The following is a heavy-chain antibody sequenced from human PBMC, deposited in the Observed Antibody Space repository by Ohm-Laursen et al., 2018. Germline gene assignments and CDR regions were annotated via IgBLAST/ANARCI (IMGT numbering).Heavy chain of an antibody. J-gene: IGHJ5*02. CDR1: GFTVSNNY. Sequence: SLRLSCTASGFTVSNNYMNWVRQAPGKGLEWVSLIYSGGDTSYADSVKGRFTISRDNSKNTLYLQMNSLRAEDTAIYYCARGSGRGSGTWGQGTLVTVSS. D-gene: IGHD6-25*01. CDR3: ARGSGRGSGT. CDR2: IYSGGDT. V-gene: IGHV3-53*01.